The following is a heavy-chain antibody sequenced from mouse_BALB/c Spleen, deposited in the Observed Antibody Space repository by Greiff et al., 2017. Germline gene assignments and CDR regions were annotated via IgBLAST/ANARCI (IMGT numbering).Heavy chain of an antibody. J-gene: IGHJ4*01. Sequence: VQLKESGGGLVQPGGSRKLSCAASGFTFSSFGMHWVRQAPEKGLEWVAYISSGSSTIYYADTVKGRFTISRDNPKNTLFLQMTSLRSEDTAMYYCALYYGYAMDYWGQGTSVTVSS. CDR2: ISSGSSTI. CDR1: GFTFSSFG. V-gene: IGHV5-17*02. CDR3: ALYYGYAMDY. D-gene: IGHD2-1*01.